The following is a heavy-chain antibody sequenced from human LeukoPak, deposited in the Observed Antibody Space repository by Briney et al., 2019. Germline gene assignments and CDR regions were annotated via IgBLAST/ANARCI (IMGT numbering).Heavy chain of an antibody. CDR2: INHSGST. CDR3: ARDESARFLEWLGPPGEDSGGAFDI. CDR1: GGSFSGYY. D-gene: IGHD3-3*01. Sequence: SETLSLTCAVYGGSFSGYYWSWIRQPPGKGLEWIGEINHSGSTNYNPPLKSRVTISVDTSKNQFSLKLSSVTAADTAVYYCARDESARFLEWLGPPGEDSGGAFDIWGQGTMVTVSS. V-gene: IGHV4-34*01. J-gene: IGHJ3*02.